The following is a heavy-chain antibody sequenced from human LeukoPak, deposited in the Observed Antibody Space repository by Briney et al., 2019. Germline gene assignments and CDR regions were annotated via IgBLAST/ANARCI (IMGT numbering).Heavy chain of an antibody. V-gene: IGHV3-23*01. CDR1: GFSFSSYA. D-gene: IGHD3-22*01. Sequence: GGSLRLSCAASGFSFSSYAMTWVRQAPGEGLEWVSTISSSGDSTFYGDSVMGRFTISRDNFKNTLFLQMSSLRVEDTAVYYCAKDPLTYYYDSSGSVWGQGTLVTASS. CDR3: AKDPLTYYYDSSGSV. CDR2: ISSSGDST. J-gene: IGHJ4*02.